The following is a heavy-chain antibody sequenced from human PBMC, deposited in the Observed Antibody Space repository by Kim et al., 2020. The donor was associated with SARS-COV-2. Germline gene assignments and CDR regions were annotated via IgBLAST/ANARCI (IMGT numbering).Heavy chain of an antibody. J-gene: IGHJ4*02. CDR2: TSSSSDST. V-gene: IGHV3-23*01. Sequence: GGSLRLSCAASGFTFNNYAMSWVRQAPGKGLEWVSVTSSSSDSTYYADSVKGRFTISRDNSNNTLYLQMDSLRADDTAIHYCAKGRSGTINSCYNYWGQG. CDR1: GFTFNNYA. D-gene: IGHD2-2*01. CDR3: AKGRSGTINSCYNY.